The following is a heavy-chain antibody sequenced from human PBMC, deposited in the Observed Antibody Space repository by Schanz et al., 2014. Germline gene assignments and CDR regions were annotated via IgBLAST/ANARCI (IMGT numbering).Heavy chain of an antibody. Sequence: QVQLVESGGGVVQPGRSLRLSCAASGFTFSSYAMHWVRQAPGKGLEWVAVISYDGSNKYYADSVRGRFTISRDRFQNTLYLRMSSLRAEDTAVYYCARARYDDGEVDYWGQGTLVTVSS. J-gene: IGHJ4*02. CDR2: ISYDGSNK. CDR3: ARARYDDGEVDY. V-gene: IGHV3-30*14. CDR1: GFTFSSYA. D-gene: IGHD4-17*01.